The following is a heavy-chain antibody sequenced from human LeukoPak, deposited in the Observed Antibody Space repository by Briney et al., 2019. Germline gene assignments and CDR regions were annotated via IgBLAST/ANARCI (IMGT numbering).Heavy chain of an antibody. J-gene: IGHJ6*03. V-gene: IGHV4-30-4*08. CDR3: AREAGGYSYGYVGYYMDV. D-gene: IGHD5-18*01. Sequence: SETLSLTCTVSGGSISSGDYYWSWIRQPPGKGLEWIGYIYYSGSTYYNPSLKSRVTISVDTSKNQFSLKLSSVTAAGTAVYYCAREAGGYSYGYVGYYMDVWGKGTTVTVSS. CDR1: GGSISSGDYY. CDR2: IYYSGST.